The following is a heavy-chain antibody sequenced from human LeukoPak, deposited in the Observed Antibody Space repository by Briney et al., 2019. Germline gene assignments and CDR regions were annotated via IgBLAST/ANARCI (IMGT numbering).Heavy chain of an antibody. Sequence: QPGGSLMLSCSVTGFTFSDYWMSWVRQSPGKGLEWVANIKHDGSEKSYVDSVKGRFTISRDNAKNLLYLQMNSLTADDTAVYYCETRPRGAAPDFDYWGQGTLVTVSP. J-gene: IGHJ4*02. D-gene: IGHD6-6*01. V-gene: IGHV3-7*03. CDR3: ETRPRGAAPDFDY. CDR1: GFTFSDYW. CDR2: IKHDGSEK.